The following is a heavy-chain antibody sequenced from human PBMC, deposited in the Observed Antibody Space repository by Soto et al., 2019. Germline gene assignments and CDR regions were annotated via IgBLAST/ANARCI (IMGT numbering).Heavy chain of an antibody. Sequence: ASVKVSCKASGGTFSSYAISWVRQAPGQGLEWMGGIIPIFGTANYAQKFQGRVTITADESTSTAYMELRSLRSDDTAVYYCAREQWLADYYYYGMDVWGQGTTVTVSS. V-gene: IGHV1-69*13. CDR3: AREQWLADYYYYGMDV. J-gene: IGHJ6*02. D-gene: IGHD6-19*01. CDR1: GGTFSSYA. CDR2: IIPIFGTA.